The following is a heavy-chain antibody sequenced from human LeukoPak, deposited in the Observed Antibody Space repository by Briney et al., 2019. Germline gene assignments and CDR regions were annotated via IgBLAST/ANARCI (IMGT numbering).Heavy chain of an antibody. V-gene: IGHV3-7*01. CDR2: VKQDGSEK. CDR1: GGSISSSSYY. J-gene: IGHJ6*03. Sequence: ETLSLTCTVSGGSISSSSYYWGWIRQPPGKGLEWVANVKQDGSEKYSVDSVKGRFTISRDNAKNSVYLQMNSLRAEDTALYYCARLSAYYYGSQFYYYMDVWGKGTTVTVS. CDR3: ARLSAYYYGSQFYYYMDV. D-gene: IGHD3-10*01.